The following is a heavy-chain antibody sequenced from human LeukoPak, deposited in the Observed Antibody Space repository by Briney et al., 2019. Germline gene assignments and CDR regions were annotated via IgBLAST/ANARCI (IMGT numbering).Heavy chain of an antibody. Sequence: AGGSLRLSCAASGFTFSSYSMNWVRQAPGKGLEWVSSISSSSSYIYYADSVKGRFTISRDNAKNSLYLQINSLRAEDTAVYYCARDSYIPAADVRYFDYWGQGTLVTVSS. V-gene: IGHV3-21*01. CDR3: ARDSYIPAADVRYFDY. D-gene: IGHD2-2*01. CDR1: GFTFSSYS. J-gene: IGHJ4*02. CDR2: ISSSSSYI.